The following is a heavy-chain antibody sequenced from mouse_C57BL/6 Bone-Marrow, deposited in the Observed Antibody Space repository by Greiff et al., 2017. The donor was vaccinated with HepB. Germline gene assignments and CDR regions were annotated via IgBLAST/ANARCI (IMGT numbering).Heavy chain of an antibody. D-gene: IGHD3-2*02. Sequence: EVQLQQSGPELVKPGASVKISCKASGYSFTGYYMNWVKQSPEKSLEWIGEINPSTGGTTYNQKFKAKATLTVDKSSSTAYMQLKSLTSEDSAVYYCAISSGYPYDFDYWGQGTTLTVSS. V-gene: IGHV1-42*01. CDR3: AISSGYPYDFDY. CDR2: INPSTGGT. CDR1: GYSFTGYY. J-gene: IGHJ2*01.